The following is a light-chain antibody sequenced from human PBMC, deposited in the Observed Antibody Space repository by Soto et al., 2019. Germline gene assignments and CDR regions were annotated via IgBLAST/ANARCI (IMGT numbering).Light chain of an antibody. CDR2: AAS. V-gene: IGKV1-9*01. CDR1: QGVSRY. J-gene: IGKJ4*01. Sequence: DIQLTHSPSFLSASVGDRVAITCRASQGVSRYVAWYQQKPGKPPELLIYAASTLQSGVPPRFSGSASGTEFTLTIDSLQPEDFATYYCQQLNSYPFTFGGGTKVDIK. CDR3: QQLNSYPFT.